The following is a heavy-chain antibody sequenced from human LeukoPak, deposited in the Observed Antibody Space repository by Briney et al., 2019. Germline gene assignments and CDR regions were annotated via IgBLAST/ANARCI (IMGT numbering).Heavy chain of an antibody. CDR3: AITMVRGVIADYYYYMDV. J-gene: IGHJ6*03. V-gene: IGHV1-46*01. D-gene: IGHD3-10*01. Sequence: GASVKVSCKASGYTFTSYYMHWVRQAPGQGLEWMGIINPSGGSTSYAQKFQGRVTMTRDTSTSTVYMELSSLRSEDTAVYYCAITMVRGVIADYYYYMDVWGKGTTVTISS. CDR2: INPSGGST. CDR1: GYTFTSYY.